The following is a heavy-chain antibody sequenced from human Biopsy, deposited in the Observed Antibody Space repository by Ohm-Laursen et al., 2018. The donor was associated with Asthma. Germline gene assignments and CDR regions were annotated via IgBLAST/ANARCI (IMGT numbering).Heavy chain of an antibody. CDR2: INAGNGNT. V-gene: IGHV1-3*01. D-gene: IGHD3-9*01. Sequence: SVKVSCKAYGYTFISYAIHWVRQAPGQRLEWMGWINAGNGNTKYSQKVQGRVTITRDTSASTAYMELSSLRSEDTAVYYCARTYYDFLTGQVNDAFAMWGQGTMVTVSS. CDR1: GYTFISYA. CDR3: ARTYYDFLTGQVNDAFAM. J-gene: IGHJ3*02.